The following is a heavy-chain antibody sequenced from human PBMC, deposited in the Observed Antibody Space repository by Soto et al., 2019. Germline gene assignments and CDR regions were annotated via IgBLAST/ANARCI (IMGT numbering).Heavy chain of an antibody. V-gene: IGHV1-18*01. J-gene: IGHJ3*02. Sequence: ASVKVSCKASGYTFTSYGISWVRQAPGQGLEWMGWISAYNGNTNYAQKLQGRVTMTTDTSTSTAYMELRSLRSDDTAVYYCASYDSSGYYYFAFDIWGQGTMVNVS. CDR2: ISAYNGNT. CDR3: ASYDSSGYYYFAFDI. D-gene: IGHD3-22*01. CDR1: GYTFTSYG.